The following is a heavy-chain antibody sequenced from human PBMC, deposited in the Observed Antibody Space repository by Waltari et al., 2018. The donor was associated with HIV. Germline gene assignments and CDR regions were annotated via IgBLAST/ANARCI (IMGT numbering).Heavy chain of an antibody. J-gene: IGHJ4*02. CDR1: GFTFSNFA. CDR3: ARGGYYYDISGYYHY. V-gene: IGHV3-33*01. D-gene: IGHD3-22*01. Sequence: QVQLVESGGGVVQPGRSLRLSCAASGFTFSNFAMHWVRQAPGNGLEWVAVIWYDGENKYYADSVKGRFTISRDHSKNTLYLQMNSLRVEDTAVYYCARGGYYYDISGYYHYWGQGTLVTVSS. CDR2: IWYDGENK.